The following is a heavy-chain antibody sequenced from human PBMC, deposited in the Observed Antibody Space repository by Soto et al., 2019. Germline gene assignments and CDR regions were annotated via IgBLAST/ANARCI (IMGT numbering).Heavy chain of an antibody. J-gene: IGHJ4*02. CDR3: ARFVPCSDGTCAPDY. CDR2: IYFTGST. V-gene: IGHV4-59*12. CDR1: GGSISSYY. D-gene: IGHD2-15*01. Sequence: TLSLTCTVSGGSISSYYWSWIRQPPGKGLEWIGYIYFTGSTNYNPSLKSRVTISVDTSKNQFSLKLTSVTAADTAVYYCARFVPCSDGTCAPDYWGQGTLVTVSS.